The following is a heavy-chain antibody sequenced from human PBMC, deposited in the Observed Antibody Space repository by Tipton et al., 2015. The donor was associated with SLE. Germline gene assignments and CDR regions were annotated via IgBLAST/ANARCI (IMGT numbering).Heavy chain of an antibody. V-gene: IGHV4-61*02. Sequence: TLSLTCTVSGGSITIGSYYWSWIRQPAGRGLEWIGRIYTSGSTNYNPSLKSRVTISVDTSKNQFSLKLSSVTAADTAVYFCAREGNWGFAYCGQGTLVTVSS. CDR1: GGSITIGSYY. CDR3: AREGNWGFAY. D-gene: IGHD7-27*01. CDR2: IYTSGST. J-gene: IGHJ4*02.